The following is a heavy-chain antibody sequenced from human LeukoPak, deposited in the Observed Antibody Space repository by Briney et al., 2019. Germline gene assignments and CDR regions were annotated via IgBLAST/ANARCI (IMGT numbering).Heavy chain of an antibody. CDR2: IYYSGST. V-gene: IGHV4-59*01. J-gene: IGHJ5*02. D-gene: IGHD5-24*01. CDR3: ARGDGYRFDP. CDR1: GGSISSYY. Sequence: PSETLSLTCTVSGGSISSYYWSWIRQPPGKGLEWIGYIYYSGSTNYNPSLKSRVTISVDTSKNQFSLKLSSVTAADTAVYYCARGDGYRFDPWGQGTLVTVSS.